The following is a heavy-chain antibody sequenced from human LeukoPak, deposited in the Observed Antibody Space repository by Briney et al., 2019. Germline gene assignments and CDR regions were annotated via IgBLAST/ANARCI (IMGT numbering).Heavy chain of an antibody. V-gene: IGHV3-33*03. D-gene: IGHD2-21*01. Sequence: PGGSLRLSCASSGFTLTSNGMHWVRQAPGKGLEWVAVIWYDGTNKYYADSVKGRFTISRDNSKNTLFLQMNSLKVEDTAVYYCANSPRGDYPRYWGQGTLVTVSS. CDR2: IWYDGTNK. CDR1: GFTLTSNG. J-gene: IGHJ4*02. CDR3: ANSPRGDYPRY.